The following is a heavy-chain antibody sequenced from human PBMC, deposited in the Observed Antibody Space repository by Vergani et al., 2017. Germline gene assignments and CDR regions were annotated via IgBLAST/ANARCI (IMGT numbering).Heavy chain of an antibody. V-gene: IGHV1-3*01. CDR3: ARGAGGFDP. J-gene: IGHJ5*02. D-gene: IGHD3-16*01. CDR1: GYTFTTYA. Sequence: QVHLVQSGTEVKKPGASVKVSCKASGYTFTTYAIHWLRLAPGQRLEWMGWINSGNGDTKYSQRFQGRVTIARDASASTAYMELSSLRSEETAVYYCARGAGGFDPWGQGTLVTVSS. CDR2: INSGNGDT.